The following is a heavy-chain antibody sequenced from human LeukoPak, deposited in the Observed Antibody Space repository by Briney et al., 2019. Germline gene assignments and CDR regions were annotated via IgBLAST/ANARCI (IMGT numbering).Heavy chain of an antibody. CDR1: GFTFSSYG. D-gene: IGHD3-22*01. CDR2: ISYDGSNK. J-gene: IGHJ4*02. V-gene: IGHV3-30*18. CDR3: AKGNAYYYDSSGYYPFDY. Sequence: GGSLRLSCAASGFTFSSYGMHWVRQAPGKGLEWVAVISYDGSNKYYADSVKGRFTISRDNSKNTLHLQMNSLRAEDTAVYYCAKGNAYYYDSSGYYPFDYWGQGTLVTVSS.